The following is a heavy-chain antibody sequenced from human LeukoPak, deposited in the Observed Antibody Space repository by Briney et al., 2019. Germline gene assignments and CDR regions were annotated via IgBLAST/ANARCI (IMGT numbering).Heavy chain of an antibody. CDR2: ILTTGNT. J-gene: IGHJ6*03. D-gene: IGHD4-17*01. Sequence: SETLSHTCTVSAGSISRFYWTWIREPPGEGLEWIGYILTTGNTNYNPSLKSRVTLSVDTSKNQFSLKLSSVTAADTAVYYCARSPVTTHLYYYYYMDVWGKGTTVTVSS. CDR1: AGSISRFY. V-gene: IGHV4-4*09. CDR3: ARSPVTTHLYYYYYMDV.